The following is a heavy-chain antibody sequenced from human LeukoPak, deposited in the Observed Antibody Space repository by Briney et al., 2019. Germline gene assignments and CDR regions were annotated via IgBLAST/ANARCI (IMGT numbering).Heavy chain of an antibody. Sequence: ASVKVSCKASGYTFTSYDINWVRQATGQGLEWMGWMNTNSGNTVYAQKFQGRVTITRNTSISTAYMELSSLRFEDTAVYYCAREPHCYYYVDVWGKGTGVTATS. J-gene: IGHJ6*03. V-gene: IGHV1-8*03. CDR2: MNTNSGNT. D-gene: IGHD1-14*01. CDR3: AREPHCYYYVDV. CDR1: GYTFTSYD.